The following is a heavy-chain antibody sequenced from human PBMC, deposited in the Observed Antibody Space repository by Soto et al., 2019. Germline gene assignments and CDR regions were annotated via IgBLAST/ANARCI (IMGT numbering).Heavy chain of an antibody. CDR3: GSQRSTVIPKAHF. J-gene: IGHJ2*01. CDR2: VYYRGRS. Sequence: SATLSVTWTVSGGSVTNSSYYWGWIRQSPGKGLEWIGSVYYRGRSYSKSSVKSRVTISVDTSKNQFSLNLNSVTASDTAVYFCGSQRSTVIPKAHF. V-gene: IGHV4-39*01. CDR1: GGSVTNSSYY.